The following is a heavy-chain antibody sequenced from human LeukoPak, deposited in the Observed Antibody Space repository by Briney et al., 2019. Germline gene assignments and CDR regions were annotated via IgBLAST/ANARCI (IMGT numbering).Heavy chain of an antibody. CDR3: ARDWAQLGYSDL. Sequence: ASVKVSCKASGYTFTSYYMHWVRQAPGQGLEWMGIINPSGGSTSYAQKFQGRVTMTRDTSTSTVYMELSSLRFEDTAVYYCARDWAQLGYSDLWGRGTLVTVSS. CDR1: GYTFTSYY. V-gene: IGHV1-46*01. CDR2: INPSGGST. J-gene: IGHJ2*01. D-gene: IGHD1-1*01.